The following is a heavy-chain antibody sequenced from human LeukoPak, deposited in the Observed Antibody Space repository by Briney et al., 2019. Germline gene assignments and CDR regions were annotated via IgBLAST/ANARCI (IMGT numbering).Heavy chain of an antibody. D-gene: IGHD2/OR15-2a*01. V-gene: IGHV1-69*05. CDR3: ARLPKNKNWFDP. CDR2: IIPIFGTA. J-gene: IGHJ5*02. Sequence: SVKVSCKASGGTFSSYAISWVRQAPGQGLEWMGRIIPIFGTANYAQKFQGRVTITTDESTSTAYMELSSLRSEDTAVYDCARLPKNKNWFDPWRQGTLVTVSS. CDR1: GGTFSSYA.